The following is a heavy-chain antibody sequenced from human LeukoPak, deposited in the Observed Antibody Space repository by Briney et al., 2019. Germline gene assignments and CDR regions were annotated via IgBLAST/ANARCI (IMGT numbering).Heavy chain of an antibody. V-gene: IGHV3-23*01. CDR3: GKTTVGYSSGQKPTWPVDF. CDR1: GFTFGSHA. J-gene: IGHJ4*02. D-gene: IGHD5-18*01. Sequence: GGSLRLSCEASGFTFGSHAMYWVRQAPGKGLEWVAGIFGSGGSPHYADSVKGRFTISRDNPRNTVYLQINSLRDDDTAVYYCGKTTVGYSSGQKPTWPVDFWGQGTLVTVSS. CDR2: IFGSGGSP.